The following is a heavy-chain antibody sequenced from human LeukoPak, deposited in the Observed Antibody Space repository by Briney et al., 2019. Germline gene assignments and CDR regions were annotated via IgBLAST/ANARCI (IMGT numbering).Heavy chain of an antibody. Sequence: SETLSLTCTVSGDSMSYYYWNFIRQPAGKVLEWIGRIHTSGTTYYSASLKSRVSMSVDSSRNQFSLRLTSVTAADTAIYFCARGDYYDGGGRNWFDVWGQGTLVTVSS. D-gene: IGHD3-16*01. CDR3: ARGDYYDGGGRNWFDV. J-gene: IGHJ5*02. CDR2: IHTSGTT. V-gene: IGHV4-4*07. CDR1: GDSMSYYY.